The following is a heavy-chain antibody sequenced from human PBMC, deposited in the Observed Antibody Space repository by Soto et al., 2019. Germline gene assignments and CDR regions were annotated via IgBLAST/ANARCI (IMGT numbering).Heavy chain of an antibody. V-gene: IGHV1-69*06. Sequence: SVKVSCKASGYTFTSYAMHWVRQAPGQGLEWVGRIIPIFGTTNYAQNLQGRVTISADKSTLTSYMELHSLTSDDTALYYCARDRTDSGYYTNWLDPWGQGTQVTVS. J-gene: IGHJ5*02. D-gene: IGHD3-22*01. CDR1: GYTFTSYA. CDR3: ARDRTDSGYYTNWLDP. CDR2: IIPIFGTT.